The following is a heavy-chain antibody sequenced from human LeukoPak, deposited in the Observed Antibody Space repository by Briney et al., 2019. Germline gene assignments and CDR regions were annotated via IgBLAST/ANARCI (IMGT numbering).Heavy chain of an antibody. J-gene: IGHJ4*02. CDR3: ARSGYSYGRKGATFDY. CDR1: GYTFTSYG. CDR2: ISAYNGNT. Sequence: GASVKVSCKASGYTFTSYGISWVRQAPGQGLEWMGWISAYNGNTNYAQKLQGRVTMTTDTSTSTAYMELRSLRSDDTAVYYCARSGYSYGRKGATFDYWGQGTLVTVSS. V-gene: IGHV1-18*01. D-gene: IGHD5-18*01.